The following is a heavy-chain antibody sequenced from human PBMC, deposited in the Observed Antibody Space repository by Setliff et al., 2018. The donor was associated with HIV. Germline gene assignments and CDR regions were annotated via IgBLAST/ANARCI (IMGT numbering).Heavy chain of an antibody. D-gene: IGHD3-22*01. CDR3: ARGLSFYDPGGFDY. V-gene: IGHV4-61*01. J-gene: IGHJ4*02. Sequence: SETLSLTCTVSGGSISSGYYYWSWIRQPPGKGLEWVGYIYTSGSTNYNPSLKSRVTISVDTSKNQFSLKLSSVTAADTAVYYCARGLSFYDPGGFDYWGQGTLVTVSS. CDR1: GGSISSGYYY. CDR2: IYTSGST.